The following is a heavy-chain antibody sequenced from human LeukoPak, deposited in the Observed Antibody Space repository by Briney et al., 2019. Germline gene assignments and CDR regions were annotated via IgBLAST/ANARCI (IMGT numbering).Heavy chain of an antibody. D-gene: IGHD2-15*01. J-gene: IGHJ4*02. V-gene: IGHV1-2*02. CDR3: ARMVVAAGSRNFDY. Sequence: ASVKVSCKASGYTFTGYYIHWVRQAPGQGLEWMGWINPNSGGTNYAQKFQGRVTMTRDTSISTAYMELSRLRSDDTAVYYCARMVVAAGSRNFDYWGQGTLVTVSS. CDR2: INPNSGGT. CDR1: GYTFTGYY.